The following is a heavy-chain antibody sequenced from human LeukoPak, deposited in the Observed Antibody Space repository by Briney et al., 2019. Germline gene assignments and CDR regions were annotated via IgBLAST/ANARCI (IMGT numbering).Heavy chain of an antibody. D-gene: IGHD6-6*01. Sequence: PGGSLRLSCAASGFTFSSFEMDWVRQAPGKGLEWVGNIKKDGSERYYVDSVKGRFTISRDNAKNSLYLQMNSLRVEDTAVYYCGRVKENFVAIDYWGQGTLVTVSS. J-gene: IGHJ4*02. CDR1: GFTFSSFE. CDR2: IKKDGSER. V-gene: IGHV3-7*01. CDR3: GRVKENFVAIDY.